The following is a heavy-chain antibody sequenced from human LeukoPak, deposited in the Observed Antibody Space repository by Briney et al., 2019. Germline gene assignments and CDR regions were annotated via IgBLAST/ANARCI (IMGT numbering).Heavy chain of an antibody. D-gene: IGHD6-19*01. V-gene: IGHV3-66*01. CDR3: ASRVRLAGTESGFDY. CDR1: AFSFSTYN. CDR2: IYSADTT. Sequence: GVSLRLSCAASAFSFSTYNIIWVPRAPVMVLESVLVIYSADTTYSADSVKGRFTISRDSSKNTLYLQMNSLRVEDTAVYYCASRVRLAGTESGFDYWGQGTLVTVS. J-gene: IGHJ4*02.